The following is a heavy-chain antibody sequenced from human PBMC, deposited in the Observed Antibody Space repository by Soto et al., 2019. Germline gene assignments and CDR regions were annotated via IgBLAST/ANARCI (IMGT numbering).Heavy chain of an antibody. D-gene: IGHD3-10*01. CDR3: AKDTTRYYFGSGP. CDR2: TYYRSKWYN. V-gene: IGHV6-1*01. J-gene: IGHJ5*02. CDR1: GDSVSSNNIA. Sequence: SQTLSLTCAVSGDSVSSNNIAWNWLRQSPWRGLEWLGRTYYRSKWYNEYAVSVRSRITINLDNSKNTLHLQMNSLRAEDTALYYCAKDTTRYYFGSGPWGQGTQVTVSS.